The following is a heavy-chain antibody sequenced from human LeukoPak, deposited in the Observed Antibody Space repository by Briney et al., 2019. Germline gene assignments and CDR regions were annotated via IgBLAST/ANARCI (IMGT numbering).Heavy chain of an antibody. V-gene: IGHV1-69*13. CDR1: GYSFTAFY. CDR3: ARRHYYDSSGYSFDY. Sequence: SVKVSCKASGYSFTAFYIHWVRQAPGQGLEWMGGIIPIFGTANYAQKFQGRVTITADESTSTAYMELSSLRSEDTAVYYCARRHYYDSSGYSFDYWGQGTLVTVSS. CDR2: IIPIFGTA. J-gene: IGHJ4*02. D-gene: IGHD3-22*01.